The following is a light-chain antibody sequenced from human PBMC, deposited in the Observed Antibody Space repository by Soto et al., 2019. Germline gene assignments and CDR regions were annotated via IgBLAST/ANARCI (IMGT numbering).Light chain of an antibody. V-gene: IGKV1-9*01. Sequence: DIQLPQSHSFLSASVGDRVTITCRASQGISTYLAWYQQKLGKAPKLLIYDASTLQSGVPSRFSGSRSGTEFTLTISSLQPEDFATYYCQQLNGYLELTFGGGTKVDI. J-gene: IGKJ4*01. CDR3: QQLNGYLELT. CDR2: DAS. CDR1: QGISTY.